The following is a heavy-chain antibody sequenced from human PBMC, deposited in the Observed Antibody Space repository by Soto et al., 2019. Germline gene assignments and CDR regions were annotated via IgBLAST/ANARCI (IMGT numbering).Heavy chain of an antibody. D-gene: IGHD3-22*01. J-gene: IGHJ4*02. CDR3: ARDFHDSRGLL. V-gene: IGHV3-33*01. Sequence: PGGSLRLSCAASGFTFSSYGMHLVRQAPGKGLECVAGIRYDGSNKYYADCVKGRFTISRDNAKNTLYLQMNLLRAEDTAVYYCARDFHDSRGLLWGQGTLVTVSS. CDR2: IRYDGSNK. CDR1: GFTFSSYG.